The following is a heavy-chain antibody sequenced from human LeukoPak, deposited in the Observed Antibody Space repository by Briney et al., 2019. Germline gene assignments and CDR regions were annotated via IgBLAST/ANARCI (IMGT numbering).Heavy chain of an antibody. Sequence: GGSLRLSCEASGFNFRSYGMHWVRQAPGKGLEWVAVISYDGSNKYFAGSVEGRFTISRDNSKNTLYLQMNSLRAEDTAVYYCAGSGWLYYFDYWGQGTLVTVSS. V-gene: IGHV3-30*03. CDR2: ISYDGSNK. D-gene: IGHD6-19*01. J-gene: IGHJ4*02. CDR3: AGSGWLYYFDY. CDR1: GFNFRSYG.